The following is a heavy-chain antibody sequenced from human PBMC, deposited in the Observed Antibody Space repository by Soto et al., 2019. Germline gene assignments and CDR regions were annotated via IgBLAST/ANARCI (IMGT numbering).Heavy chain of an antibody. CDR2: INHSGST. V-gene: IGHV4-34*01. D-gene: IGHD5-12*01. CDR3: ARGCRYSGYGMNRFGMDV. J-gene: IGHJ6*04. CDR1: GGSFSGYY. Sequence: PSETLSLTCAVYGGSFSGYYWSWIRQPPGKGLEWIGEINHSGSTNYNPSLKSRVTISVDTSKNQFSLKLSSVTAADTAVYYCARGCRYSGYGMNRFGMDVWGKGTTVTVSS.